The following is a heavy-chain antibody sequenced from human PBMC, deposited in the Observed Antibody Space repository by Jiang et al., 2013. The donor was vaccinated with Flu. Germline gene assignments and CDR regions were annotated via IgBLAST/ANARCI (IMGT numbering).Heavy chain of an antibody. J-gene: IGHJ4*02. Sequence: KPTQTLTLTCTFSGFSLSTSGMCVSWIRQPPGKALEWLARIDWDDDKYYSTSLKTRLTISKDSSKNQVVLTMTNXDPVDTATYYCARITPTGYYYFDYWGQGTLVTVSS. CDR3: ARITPTGYYYFDY. D-gene: IGHD3-9*01. V-gene: IGHV2-70*11. CDR2: IDWDDDK. CDR1: GFSLSTSGMC.